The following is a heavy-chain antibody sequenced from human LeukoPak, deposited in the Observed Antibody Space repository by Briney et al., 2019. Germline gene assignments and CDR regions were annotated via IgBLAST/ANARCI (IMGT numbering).Heavy chain of an antibody. D-gene: IGHD4-23*01. CDR3: ARLVVTQFDY. CDR2: IYYSGST. Sequence: PSETLSLTCTVSGGSISSGGYSWSWIRQHPGKGLEWIGYIYYSGSTYYNPSLKSRVTISVDTSKNQFSLKLSSVTAADTAVYYCARLVVTQFDYWGQGTLVTVSS. V-gene: IGHV4-31*03. CDR1: GGSISSGGYS. J-gene: IGHJ4*02.